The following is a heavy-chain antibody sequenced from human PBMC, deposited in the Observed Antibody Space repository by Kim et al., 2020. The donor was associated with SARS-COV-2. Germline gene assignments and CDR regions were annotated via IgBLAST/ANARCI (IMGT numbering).Heavy chain of an antibody. D-gene: IGHD1-1*01. J-gene: IGHJ4*02. CDR3: ARGYKGN. V-gene: IGHV3-30*04. Sequence: GGSLRLSCAASGFTFSSYAMHWVRQAPGKGLEWVAVISYDGSNKYYADSVKGRFTISRDNSKNTLYLQMNSLRAEDTAVYYCARGYKGNWGQGTLVTVSS. CDR2: ISYDGSNK. CDR1: GFTFSSYA.